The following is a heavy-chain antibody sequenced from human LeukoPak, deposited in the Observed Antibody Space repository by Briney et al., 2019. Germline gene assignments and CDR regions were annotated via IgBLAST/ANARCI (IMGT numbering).Heavy chain of an antibody. V-gene: IGHV1-18*01. CDR3: ARVVAKAYYDFWSGYYTPGAGMDV. CDR1: GYTLTELS. Sequence: ASVKVSCKVSGYTLTELSMHWVRQAPGQGLEWMGWISAYNGNTNYAQKLQGRVTMTTDTSTSTAYMELRSLRSDDTAVYYCARVVAKAYYDFWSGYYTPGAGMDVWGQGTTVTVSS. J-gene: IGHJ6*02. D-gene: IGHD3-3*01. CDR2: ISAYNGNT.